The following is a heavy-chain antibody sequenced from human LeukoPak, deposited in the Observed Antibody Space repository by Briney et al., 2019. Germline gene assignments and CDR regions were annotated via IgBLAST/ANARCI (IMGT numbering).Heavy chain of an antibody. D-gene: IGHD3-10*01. V-gene: IGHV3-30*04. CDR2: ISYDGSNK. CDR1: GFTFSSYA. J-gene: IGHJ6*04. CDR3: APDPRYYYGSGSHLGMDV. Sequence: GRSLRLSCAASGFTFSSYAMHWVRQAPGKGLEWVAVISYDGSNKYYADSVKGRFTISRDNSKNTLCLQMNSLRAEDTAVYYCAPDPRYYYGSGSHLGMDVWGKGTTVTVSS.